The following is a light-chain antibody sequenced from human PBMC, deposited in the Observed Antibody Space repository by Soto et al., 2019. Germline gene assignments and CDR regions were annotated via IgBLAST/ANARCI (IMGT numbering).Light chain of an antibody. Sequence: QSSLTHPASLSGSPGQSITISCTGSSSDVGGYDYVSWYQQHPGKAPKLIIYEISHRPLGVSNRFSGSKSGNTASLTISGLQAEDEADYYCNSYTSSTTLPYVFGTGTKVTV. J-gene: IGLJ1*01. V-gene: IGLV2-14*03. CDR1: SSDVGGYDY. CDR3: NSYTSSTTLPYV. CDR2: EIS.